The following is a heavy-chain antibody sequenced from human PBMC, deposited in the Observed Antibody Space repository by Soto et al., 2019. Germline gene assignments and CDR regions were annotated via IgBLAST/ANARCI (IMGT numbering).Heavy chain of an antibody. CDR1: GFTFSNAW. Sequence: EVQLVESGGGLVKPGGSLRLSCAASGFTFSNAWMSCVRQAPGKGLEWVGRIKSKTDGGTTHYAEPVKGRFTISRDDSKNTLYLQMNSLKTEDKAVYYCTTDPLPRPGSSGWYTWFDPWGQGTLVTVSS. CDR3: TTDPLPRPGSSGWYTWFDP. V-gene: IGHV3-15*01. J-gene: IGHJ5*02. CDR2: IKSKTDGGTT. D-gene: IGHD6-19*01.